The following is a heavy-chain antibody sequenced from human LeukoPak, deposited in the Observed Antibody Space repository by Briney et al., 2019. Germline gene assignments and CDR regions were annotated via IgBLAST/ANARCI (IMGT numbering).Heavy chain of an antibody. V-gene: IGHV3-30-3*01. Sequence: GGSLRLSCAASGFTFSSYAMHWVRQAPGKGLEWVAVISYDGSNKYYADSVKGRFTISRDNSKNTLYLQMNSLRAEDTAVYYCARECTIYYYGSGSSHSDAFDIWGQGTMVTVSS. CDR3: ARECTIYYYGSGSSHSDAFDI. CDR1: GFTFSSYA. CDR2: ISYDGSNK. D-gene: IGHD3-10*01. J-gene: IGHJ3*02.